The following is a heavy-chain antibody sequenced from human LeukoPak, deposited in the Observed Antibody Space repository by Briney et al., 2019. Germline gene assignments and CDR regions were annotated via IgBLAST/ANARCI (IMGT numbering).Heavy chain of an antibody. CDR2: ISYDGSNK. Sequence: GGSLRLSCAASGFTFRNYGMHWLRQAPGKGLEWVAVISYDGSNKYYADSVKGRFTISRDNSKNTLYLQMNSLRAEDTAVYYCAKAYYDILTESDYWGQGTLVTVSS. CDR1: GFTFRNYG. J-gene: IGHJ4*02. V-gene: IGHV3-30*18. CDR3: AKAYYDILTESDY. D-gene: IGHD3-9*01.